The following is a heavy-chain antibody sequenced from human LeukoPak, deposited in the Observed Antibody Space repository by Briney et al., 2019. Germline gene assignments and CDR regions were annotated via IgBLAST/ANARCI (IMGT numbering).Heavy chain of an antibody. D-gene: IGHD2-2*02. Sequence: PGRSLRLSCAASGFTFSSYAMHWVRQAPGKGLEWVAVISYEGSNKYYADSVKGRFTISRDNSKNTLYLQMNSLRAEDTAVYYCARVHVPDIVVVPAAIDYWGQGTLVTVSS. V-gene: IGHV3-30*04. CDR1: GFTFSSYA. J-gene: IGHJ4*02. CDR2: ISYEGSNK. CDR3: ARVHVPDIVVVPAAIDY.